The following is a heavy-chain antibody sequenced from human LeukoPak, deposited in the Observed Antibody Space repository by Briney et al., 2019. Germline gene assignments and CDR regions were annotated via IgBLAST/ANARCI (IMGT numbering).Heavy chain of an antibody. Sequence: GRSLRLSCAASGFTFSSYGMHWVRQAPGKGLEWVAVISYDGSNKYYADSVKGRFTISRDNSKNTLYLQMNSLRAEDTAVYYCAKDGYGQYYFGYWGQGTLVTVSS. D-gene: IGHD5-18*01. CDR2: ISYDGSNK. CDR3: AKDGYGQYYFGY. V-gene: IGHV3-30*18. CDR1: GFTFSSYG. J-gene: IGHJ4*02.